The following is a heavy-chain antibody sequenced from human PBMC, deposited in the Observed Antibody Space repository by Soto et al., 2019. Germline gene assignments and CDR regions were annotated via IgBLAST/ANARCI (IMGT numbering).Heavy chain of an antibody. CDR3: ARGAAYSSGWYGSNWFDP. D-gene: IGHD6-19*01. V-gene: IGHV4-59*02. CDR2: IYYSGST. J-gene: IGHJ5*02. CDR1: GASVSHGY. Sequence: SETLSLTCNVSGASVSHGYWSGIRQPPGKGLEWIGYIYYSGSTNYNPSLKSRVTISVDTSKNQFSLKLSSVTAADTAVYYCARGAAYSSGWYGSNWFDPWGQGTLVTVSS.